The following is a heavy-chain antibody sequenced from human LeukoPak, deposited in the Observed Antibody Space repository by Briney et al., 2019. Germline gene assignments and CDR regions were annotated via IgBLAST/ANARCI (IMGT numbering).Heavy chain of an antibody. V-gene: IGHV4-38-2*02. CDR3: AREAFEGSSGHPPLDFDY. CDR1: GYSISSGYY. Sequence: SETLSLTCTVSGYSISSGYYWGWIRQPPGKGLEWIGSIYHSGSTYYNPSLKSRVTISVDTSKNQFSLKLSSVTAADTAEYYCAREAFEGSSGHPPLDFDYWGRGTLVTVSS. CDR2: IYHSGST. J-gene: IGHJ4*02. D-gene: IGHD6-19*01.